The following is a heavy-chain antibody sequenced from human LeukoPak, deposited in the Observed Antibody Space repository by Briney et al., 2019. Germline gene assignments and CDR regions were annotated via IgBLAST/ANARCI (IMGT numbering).Heavy chain of an antibody. D-gene: IGHD1-26*01. V-gene: IGHV3-30*18. CDR3: AKDLANGSYGD. CDR2: ISYDGSNK. Sequence: GGSLRLSCAASGFTFSSYGMHWVRQAPGKGLEWVAVISYDGSNKYYADSVKGRFTISRDNSKNTLYLQMNSLRAEDTAVYYCAKDLANGSYGDWGQGTLVTVSS. J-gene: IGHJ4*02. CDR1: GFTFSSYG.